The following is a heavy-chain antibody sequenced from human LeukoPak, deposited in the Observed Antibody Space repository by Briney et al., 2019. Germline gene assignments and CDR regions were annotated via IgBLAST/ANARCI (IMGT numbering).Heavy chain of an antibody. CDR1: AFIFSRYA. Sequence: GGSLRLSCAASAFIFSRYAVSWVRQAPGKGLEWVSGFSDGGGSTTYYADSMKGRFTISRDNSKNTLYLHMNSLRAEDTAVYYCARNGQQWPVYSCDDWGQGTLVTVSS. CDR2: FSDGGGSTT. D-gene: IGHD6-19*01. J-gene: IGHJ4*02. CDR3: ARNGQQWPVYSCDD. V-gene: IGHV3-23*01.